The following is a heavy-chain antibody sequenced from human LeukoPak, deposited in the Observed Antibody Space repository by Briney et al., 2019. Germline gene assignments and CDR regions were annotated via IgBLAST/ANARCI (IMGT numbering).Heavy chain of an antibody. J-gene: IGHJ6*03. CDR3: AKDREYSTTYYYYMDV. CDR1: GFTFNTYA. Sequence: PGGSLRLSCAASGFTFNTYAMNWVRQAPGKGLEWVSTISGNGGVAYYADSVMGRFTVSRDNSKNTLYLQMNSLRAEDTAVYYCAKDREYSTTYYYYMDVWGKGTTVTVSS. CDR2: ISGNGGVA. D-gene: IGHD6-6*01. V-gene: IGHV3-23*01.